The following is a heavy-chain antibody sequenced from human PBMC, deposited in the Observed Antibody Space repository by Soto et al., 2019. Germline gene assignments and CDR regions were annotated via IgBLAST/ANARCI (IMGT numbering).Heavy chain of an antibody. CDR3: ARTMVRGVMTLQHYYYMDV. CDR1: GFTFSDYY. CDR2: ISSSGSTI. V-gene: IGHV3-11*01. J-gene: IGHJ6*03. D-gene: IGHD3-10*01. Sequence: QVQLVESGGGLVKPGGSLRLSCAASGFTFSDYYMSWIRQAPGKGLEWVSYISSSGSTIYYADSVKGRFTISRDNAKNSLYMQMNSLRAEDTAVYYCARTMVRGVMTLQHYYYMDVCGKGTTVTVSS.